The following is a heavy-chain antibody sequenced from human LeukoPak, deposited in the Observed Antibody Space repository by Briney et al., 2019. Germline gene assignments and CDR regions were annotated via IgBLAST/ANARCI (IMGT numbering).Heavy chain of an antibody. CDR1: GL. D-gene: IGHD3-16*02. CDR2: IKEDGGEK. Sequence: GGSLRLSCAASGLMSWVRQAPGKGLERVASIKEDGGEKYYVDSVKGRFTVSRDSTKNSLYLQMNSLRAEDTAVYYCTRPRYRGFDYWGQGILVTVSS. V-gene: IGHV3-7*01. J-gene: IGHJ4*02. CDR3: TRPRYRGFDY.